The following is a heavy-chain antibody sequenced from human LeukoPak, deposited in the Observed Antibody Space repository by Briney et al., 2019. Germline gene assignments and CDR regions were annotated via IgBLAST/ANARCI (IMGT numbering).Heavy chain of an antibody. CDR3: ARAYTGFEAFDY. V-gene: IGHV1-2*02. D-gene: IGHD5-12*01. CDR2: INPNSGGT. J-gene: IGHJ4*02. CDR1: VYTFICNY. Sequence: ASVKVSCEASVYTFICNYMHWVRQAPGQGLEWMGWINPNSGGTKYAQKFQGRVTLTRDTSISTAYLELSRLKSDDTAVYYCARAYTGFEAFDYWGQGSLVTVSS.